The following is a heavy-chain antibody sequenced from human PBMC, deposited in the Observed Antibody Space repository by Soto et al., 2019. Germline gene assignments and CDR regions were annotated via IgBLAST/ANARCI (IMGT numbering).Heavy chain of an antibody. J-gene: IGHJ4*02. V-gene: IGHV3-23*01. CDR3: ARSRRTYGDYYDL. CDR2: VRDSGANT. Sequence: GGSLRLSCEASGFTFNTYAMTWVRQAPGKGLEWVSSVRDSGANTYYADSVKGRFTISRDNSKNTVYLQMNSLRGNDTALYYCARSRRTYGDYYDLWGQGTVVT. CDR1: GFTFNTYA. D-gene: IGHD4-17*01.